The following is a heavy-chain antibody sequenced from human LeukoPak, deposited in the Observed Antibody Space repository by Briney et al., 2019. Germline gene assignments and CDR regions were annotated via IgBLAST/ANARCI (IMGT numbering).Heavy chain of an antibody. D-gene: IGHD6-25*01. CDR1: GGSMTSYY. Sequence: SETLSLTCTVSGGSMTSYYWTLIRQPPGKGLEWIGHIYYTGSTSYNPSLKSRVTISLDTSKRQFSLKLTAVTTADTVVYYCARAGGVKTAALDLDYWGQGTLVTVSS. J-gene: IGHJ4*02. CDR3: ARAGGVKTAALDLDY. CDR2: IYYTGST. V-gene: IGHV4-59*01.